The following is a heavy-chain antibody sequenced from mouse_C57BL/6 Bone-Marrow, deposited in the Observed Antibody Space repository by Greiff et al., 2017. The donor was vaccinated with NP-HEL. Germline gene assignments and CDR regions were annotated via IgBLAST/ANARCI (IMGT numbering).Heavy chain of an antibody. D-gene: IGHD1-1*01. CDR3: ARGYYGSSSYFDY. Sequence: EVMLVESGGGLVKPGGSLKLSCAASGFTFSSYAMSWVRQTPEKRLEWVATISDGGSYTYYPDNVKGRFTISRDNAKNNLYLQMSHLKSEDTAMYYCARGYYGSSSYFDYGGQGTALTVSS. CDR2: ISDGGSYT. J-gene: IGHJ2*01. CDR1: GFTFSSYA. V-gene: IGHV5-4*03.